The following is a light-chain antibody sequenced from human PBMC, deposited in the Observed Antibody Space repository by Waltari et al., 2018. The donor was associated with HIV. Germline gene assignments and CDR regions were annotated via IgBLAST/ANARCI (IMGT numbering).Light chain of an antibody. J-gene: IGLJ3*02. CDR2: SDN. CDR1: SSNIGSNA. CDR3: AAWDDSLNGPL. Sequence: QSVLTQPPSASGTPGQRVTISCSGSSSNIGSNAVNWYQQLPGAAPKLLFYSDNQRPSGVPARFAGSRSGTSASLAISGLQSGDEADYYCAAWDDSLNGPLFGGGTKLTVL. V-gene: IGLV1-44*01.